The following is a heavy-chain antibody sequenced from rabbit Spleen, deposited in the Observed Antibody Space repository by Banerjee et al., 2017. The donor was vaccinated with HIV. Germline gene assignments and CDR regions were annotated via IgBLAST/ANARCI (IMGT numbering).Heavy chain of an antibody. J-gene: IGHJ4*01. D-gene: IGHD5-1*01. CDR3: VRTNKDVNGAYNV. CDR2: IAGSSSGFT. V-gene: IGHV1S40*01. Sequence: QSLEESGGGLVQPEGSLALTCKASGFSFSSSDYICWVRQAPGKGLEWISCIAGSSSGFTDSATWAKGRFTISKSSSTTVTLQMTSLTAADTATYFCVRTNKDVNGAYNVWGPGTLVTVS. CDR1: GFSFSSSDY.